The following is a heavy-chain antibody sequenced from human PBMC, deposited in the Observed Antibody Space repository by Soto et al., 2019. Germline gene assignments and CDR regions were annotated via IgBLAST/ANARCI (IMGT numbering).Heavy chain of an antibody. V-gene: IGHV5-51*01. CDR1: GYSFTSYW. D-gene: IGHD1-1*01. Sequence: PGESLKISCKGSGYSFTSYWIGWVRQMPGKGLEWMGIIYPGDSDTRYSPSFQGQVTISADKSISTAYLQWSSLKASDTAMDSWARQVGLEQRGRYYSYGMDVWGQGTTVTVSS. CDR2: IYPGDSDT. J-gene: IGHJ6*02. CDR3: ARQVGLEQRGRYYSYGMDV.